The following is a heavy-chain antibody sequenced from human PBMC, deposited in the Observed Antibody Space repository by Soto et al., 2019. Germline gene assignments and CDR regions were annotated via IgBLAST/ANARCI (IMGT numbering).Heavy chain of an antibody. J-gene: IGHJ4*02. CDR3: ARLRASSWYMGGYLDY. CDR1: GFTFSDYY. Sequence: PGGSLRLSCVASGFTFSDYYMGWVRQAPGKGLEYISYIVTSSAYTNYADSVKGRFSISRDNAKNSLHLVMNSLRAEDPGVYYCARLRASSWYMGGYLDYWGLGTQVTVSS. V-gene: IGHV3-11*06. CDR2: IVTSSAYT. D-gene: IGHD6-13*01.